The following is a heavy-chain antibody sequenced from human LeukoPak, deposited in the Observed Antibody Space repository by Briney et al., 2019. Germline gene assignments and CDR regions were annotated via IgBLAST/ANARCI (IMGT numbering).Heavy chain of an antibody. V-gene: IGHV3-7*05. Sequence: QPGGSLRLSCAASGFTFSSYWMSWVRQAPGKGLEWVAKLKQDGSEEVYVDSVKGRFTISRDNAKNSLFLQMNTLRAEDTAVYYCARDPYSSTWSYGMDVWGQGTTVTVSS. D-gene: IGHD6-6*01. CDR3: ARDPYSSTWSYGMDV. CDR1: GFTFSSYW. CDR2: LKQDGSEE. J-gene: IGHJ6*02.